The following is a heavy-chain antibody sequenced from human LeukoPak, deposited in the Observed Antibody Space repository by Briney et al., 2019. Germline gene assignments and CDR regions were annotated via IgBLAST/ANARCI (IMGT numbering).Heavy chain of an antibody. CDR3: ALTYCGGDCGPYYYYGMDV. V-gene: IGHV1-69*10. Sequence: SVKVSCKASGGTFSSYAISWVRQAPGQGLEWMGGIIPILGIANYAQKFQGRVTITADKSTSTAYMELSSLRSEDTAVYYCALTYCGGDCGPYYYYGMDVWGQGTTVTVSS. J-gene: IGHJ6*02. D-gene: IGHD2-21*02. CDR1: GGTFSSYA. CDR2: IIPILGIA.